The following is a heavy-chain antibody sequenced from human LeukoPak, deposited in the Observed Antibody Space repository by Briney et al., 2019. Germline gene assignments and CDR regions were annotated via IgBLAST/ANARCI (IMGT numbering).Heavy chain of an antibody. J-gene: IGHJ4*02. D-gene: IGHD2/OR15-2a*01. V-gene: IGHV1-69*04. CDR1: AGTFSSYA. CDR2: IIPILGIA. CDR3: ARTFGSRFR. Sequence: SVKVSSKASAGTFSSYAISWVRQAPGQGLEWMGRIIPILGIANYAQKFQGRVTITADQSTSTAYMELSSLRSEDAAVYYCARTFGSRFRWGQGTLVTVSS.